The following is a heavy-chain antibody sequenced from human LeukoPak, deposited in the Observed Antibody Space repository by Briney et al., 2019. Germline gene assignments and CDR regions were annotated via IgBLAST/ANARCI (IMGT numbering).Heavy chain of an antibody. D-gene: IGHD3-16*02. Sequence: PSETLSLTCTVCGGSISSNSYYWGWIRQPPGKGLEWIGSIYYSGSTYYNPSLKSRVTISVDTSKNQFSLKLSSVTAADTAVYYCARHYPHMDVWGKGITVTVSS. J-gene: IGHJ6*03. CDR1: GGSISSNSYY. CDR3: ARHYPHMDV. CDR2: IYYSGST. V-gene: IGHV4-39*01.